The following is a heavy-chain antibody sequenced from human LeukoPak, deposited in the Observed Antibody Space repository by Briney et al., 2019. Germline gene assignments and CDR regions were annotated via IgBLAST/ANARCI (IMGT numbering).Heavy chain of an antibody. Sequence: SETLSLTCSVSGSSFNSRYYWGWLRQPPGKGLEWIVNIYQSDSGSTYYNPSLKSRVTISVDTSKNQFSPKLSSVTAADTAVYYCARARRDGYNYGVRKYNWFDPWGQGTLVTVSS. J-gene: IGHJ5*02. CDR1: GSSFNSRYY. CDR3: ARARRDGYNYGVRKYNWFDP. V-gene: IGHV4-38-2*02. D-gene: IGHD5-24*01. CDR2: IYQSDSGST.